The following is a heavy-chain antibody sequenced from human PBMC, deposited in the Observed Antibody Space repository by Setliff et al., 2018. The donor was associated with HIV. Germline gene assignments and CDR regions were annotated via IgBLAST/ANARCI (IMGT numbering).Heavy chain of an antibody. CDR1: GASITSHY. Sequence: SETLSLTCTVSGASITSHYWSWIRQSPGRELEWIGYIYSTGSTNYNPSLQSRVSISMDASKSKFSLKVTSVTSADTAVYYCAKGAGFYGDYTFNYWGQGNLVTVSS. D-gene: IGHD4-17*01. CDR3: AKGAGFYGDYTFNY. V-gene: IGHV4-59*11. J-gene: IGHJ4*02. CDR2: IYSTGST.